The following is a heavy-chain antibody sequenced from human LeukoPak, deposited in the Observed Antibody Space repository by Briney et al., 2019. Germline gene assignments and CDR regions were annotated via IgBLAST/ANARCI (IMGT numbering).Heavy chain of an antibody. Sequence: GGSLRLSCAASGFTFSDYWMNWVRQSPGKGLEWVANIKQDSTDKKYLDSVKGRFTISRDNAKNSLYLQMNSLRADDTATYYCVRGLLEWLRLETYYFDYWGQGTLVTVSS. CDR1: GFTFSDYW. D-gene: IGHD3-3*01. V-gene: IGHV3-7*01. CDR2: IKQDSTDK. J-gene: IGHJ4*02. CDR3: VRGLLEWLRLETYYFDY.